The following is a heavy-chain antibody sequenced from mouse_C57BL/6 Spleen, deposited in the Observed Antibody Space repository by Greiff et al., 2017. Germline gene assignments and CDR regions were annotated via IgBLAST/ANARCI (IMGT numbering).Heavy chain of an antibody. CDR1: GYTFTSYW. CDR2: IDPNNGGT. J-gene: IGHJ2*01. V-gene: IGHV1-72*01. CDR3: AREGCYGSSVHFDY. Sequence: QVQLQQPGPELVKPGASVKISCKASGYTFTSYWMHWVKQRHGRGLEWIGRIDPNNGGTMYNEKFKGKATLTVDKSSSTAYMQLGSLTSEDAAVYYCAREGCYGSSVHFDYWGQGTTLTVSS. D-gene: IGHD1-1*01.